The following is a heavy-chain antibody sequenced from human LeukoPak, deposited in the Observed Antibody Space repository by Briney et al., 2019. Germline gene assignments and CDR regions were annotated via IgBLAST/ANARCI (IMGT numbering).Heavy chain of an antibody. CDR3: ARQLNSGSWPFDY. V-gene: IGHV4-34*01. Sequence: SETLSLTCAVYGGSFSGYYWSWIRQPPGKGLEWIGEINHSGSTNYNPSLKSRVTISVDTSKNQFSLKLSSVTAADTAVYYCARQLNSGSWPFDYWGQGTLVTVSS. CDR1: GGSFSGYY. D-gene: IGHD1-26*01. CDR2: INHSGST. J-gene: IGHJ4*02.